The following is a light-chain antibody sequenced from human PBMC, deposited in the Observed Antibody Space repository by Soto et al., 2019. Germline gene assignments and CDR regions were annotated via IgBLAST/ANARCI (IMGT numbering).Light chain of an antibody. CDR3: QQRSRALT. V-gene: IGKV3-11*01. CDR2: DAS. J-gene: IGKJ4*01. CDR1: QSVSSY. Sequence: EIVLTQSPATLSLSPGERATLSCRASQSVSSYLAWYQQKPGQAPRLLIYDASNRATGIPARFSGSGSGTDFTLTISSLEPEDFAVHYCQQRSRALTFGGGTKVDIK.